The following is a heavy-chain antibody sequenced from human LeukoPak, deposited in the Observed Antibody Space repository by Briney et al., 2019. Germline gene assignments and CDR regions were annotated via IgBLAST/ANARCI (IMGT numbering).Heavy chain of an antibody. CDR1: GGTFSSYA. J-gene: IGHJ4*02. V-gene: IGHV1-69*05. CDR2: IIPIFGTA. Sequence: SVKVSCKASGGTFSSYAISWVRQAPGQGLEWMGGIIPIFGTANYAQKFQGRVTITTDESTSTAYMELSSLRSEDTAVYYCARDAAYCSSTSCYQGGDYWGQGTLVTVSS. D-gene: IGHD2-2*01. CDR3: ARDAAYCSSTSCYQGGDY.